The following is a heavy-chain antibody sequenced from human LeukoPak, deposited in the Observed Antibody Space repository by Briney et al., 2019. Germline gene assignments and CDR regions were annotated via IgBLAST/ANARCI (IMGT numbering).Heavy chain of an antibody. CDR2: ISSSGSTR. Sequence: GGSLRLSCAAYGFTFSDYYMTWIRQAPGKGLEWISYISSSGSTRYYADSVKGRFTISRDNAKNSLYLQMNSLRAEDTAVYYCARDLHYFDSSHYHYWGQGTLVTVSS. CDR3: ARDLHYFDSSHYHY. J-gene: IGHJ4*02. CDR1: GFTFSDYY. V-gene: IGHV3-11*04. D-gene: IGHD3-22*01.